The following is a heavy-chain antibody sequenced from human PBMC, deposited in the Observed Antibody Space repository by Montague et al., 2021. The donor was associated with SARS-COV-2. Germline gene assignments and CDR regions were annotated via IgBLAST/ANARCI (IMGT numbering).Heavy chain of an antibody. D-gene: IGHD2/OR15-2a*01. J-gene: IGHJ4*02. Sequence: SLRLSCAASGFTFSIYAMSWVRQAPGKGPQWVSTFTGGNTFYADSVKGRFTISRDNYKNTLYLQMNSLGAEDTAIYYSAKAEESGNYLSVGLDSWGPGTLVTVSS. CDR2: FTGGNT. V-gene: IGHV3-23*01. CDR3: AKAEESGNYLSVGLDS. CDR1: GFTFSIYA.